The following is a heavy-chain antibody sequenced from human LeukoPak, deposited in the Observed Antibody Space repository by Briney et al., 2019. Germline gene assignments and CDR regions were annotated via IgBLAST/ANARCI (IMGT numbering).Heavy chain of an antibody. V-gene: IGHV3-30-3*01. J-gene: IGHJ4*02. CDR1: GFTFSSYA. CDR3: ARDPNYGSGSYYPN. Sequence: GGSLRLSCAASGFTFSSYAMHWVRQAPGKGLEWVAVISYDGSNKYYADSVKGRFTISRDNSKNTLYLQMNSLRAEDTAVYYCARDPNYGSGSYYPNWGRGTLVTVSS. D-gene: IGHD3-10*01. CDR2: ISYDGSNK.